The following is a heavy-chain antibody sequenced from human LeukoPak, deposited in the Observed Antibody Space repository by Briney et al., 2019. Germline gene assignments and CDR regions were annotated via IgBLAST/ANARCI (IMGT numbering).Heavy chain of an antibody. Sequence: GGSLRLSCAASGFTFSSYGMHWVRQAPGKGLEWVAVIWYDGSNKYYADSVKGRFTISRDNSKNTLYLQMTSLRAEDTAVYYCARGGIVGATTGYFDYWGQGTLVTVSS. V-gene: IGHV3-33*01. CDR3: ARGGIVGATTGYFDY. J-gene: IGHJ4*02. CDR1: GFTFSSYG. CDR2: IWYDGSNK. D-gene: IGHD1-26*01.